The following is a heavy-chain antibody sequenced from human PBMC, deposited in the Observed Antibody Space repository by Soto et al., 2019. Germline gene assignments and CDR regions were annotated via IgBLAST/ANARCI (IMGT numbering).Heavy chain of an antibody. Sequence: GGSLRLSCAASGFTFSNAWMSWVRQAPGKGLEWVGRIKSKTDGGTTDYAAPVKGRFTISRDDSKNTLYLQMNSLKTEDTAVYYCTSRRNYYGSGSYDYWGQGTLVTVSS. CDR3: TSRRNYYGSGSYDY. CDR2: IKSKTDGGTT. J-gene: IGHJ4*02. CDR1: GFTFSNAW. D-gene: IGHD3-10*01. V-gene: IGHV3-15*01.